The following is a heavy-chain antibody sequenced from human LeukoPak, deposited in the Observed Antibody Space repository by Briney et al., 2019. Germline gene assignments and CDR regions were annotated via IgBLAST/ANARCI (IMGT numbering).Heavy chain of an antibody. CDR3: ARARGELLWFGELLDY. J-gene: IGHJ4*02. CDR1: GGSISSGSDY. V-gene: IGHV4-61*02. CDR2: IYTSGST. D-gene: IGHD3-10*01. Sequence: PSETLSLTCTVSGGSISSGSDYWSWIRQPAGKGLEWTGRIYTSGSTNYNPSLKSRVTISVDTSKNQFSLKLSSVTAADTAVYYCARARGELLWFGELLDYWGQGTLVTVSS.